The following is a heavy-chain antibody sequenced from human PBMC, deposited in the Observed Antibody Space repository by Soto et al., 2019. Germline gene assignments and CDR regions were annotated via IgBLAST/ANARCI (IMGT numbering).Heavy chain of an antibody. CDR2: IHYSGST. J-gene: IGHJ4*02. CDR3: ASYCSSSSCYPHFDY. CDR1: GGSISSYY. Sequence: SETLSLTCTVSGGSISSYYWSWIRQPPGKGLEWIGYIHYSGSTNYNPSLKSRVTMSIDTSKNQFSLRLSSVTAADTAVYYCASYCSSSSCYPHFDYWGQGTLVTVSS. D-gene: IGHD2-2*01. V-gene: IGHV4-59*01.